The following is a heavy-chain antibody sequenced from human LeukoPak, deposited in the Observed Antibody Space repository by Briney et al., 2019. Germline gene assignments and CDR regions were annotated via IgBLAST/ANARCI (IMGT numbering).Heavy chain of an antibody. CDR1: GFTFSSYE. D-gene: IGHD3-10*02. CDR3: AELDITMIGGV. V-gene: IGHV3-48*03. CDR2: ISSSCSTI. Sequence: GGSLRLSCAASGFTFSSYEMNWVRQAPGKGLEWVSYISSSCSTIYYAYSVKGRFTISRDNAKNSLYLQMNSLRAEDTAVYYCAELDITMIGGVWGKGTTVTISS. J-gene: IGHJ6*04.